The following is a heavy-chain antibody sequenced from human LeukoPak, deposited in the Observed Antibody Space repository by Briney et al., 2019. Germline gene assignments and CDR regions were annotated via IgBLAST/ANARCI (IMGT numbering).Heavy chain of an antibody. V-gene: IGHV1-2*02. J-gene: IGHJ5*02. D-gene: IGHD5-12*01. CDR2: INPKSGDT. Sequence: ASVKVSCKASGYSFTGNYMHWVRQAPGQGLEWMGWINPKSGDTNYAQKFQGRVTMTRDTSISTVYIELSRLTSDDTAIYYCARGRSDYEGSLNWLDPWGQGTLVSVSS. CDR1: GYSFTGNY. CDR3: ARGRSDYEGSLNWLDP.